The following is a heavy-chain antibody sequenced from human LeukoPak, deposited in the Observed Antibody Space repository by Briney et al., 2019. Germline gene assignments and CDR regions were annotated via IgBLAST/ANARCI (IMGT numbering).Heavy chain of an antibody. CDR1: GFTFSSYG. V-gene: IGHV3-33*01. J-gene: IGHJ4*02. CDR3: ARDGGCSGGSCYDY. D-gene: IGHD2-15*01. Sequence: PGGSLRLSCAASGFTFSSYGMHWVRQAPGKGLEGVAVIWYDGSNKYYADSVKGRFTISRDNSKNPLYLQMNRLRAEDTAVYYCARDGGCSGGSCYDYWGQGTLVTVSS. CDR2: IWYDGSNK.